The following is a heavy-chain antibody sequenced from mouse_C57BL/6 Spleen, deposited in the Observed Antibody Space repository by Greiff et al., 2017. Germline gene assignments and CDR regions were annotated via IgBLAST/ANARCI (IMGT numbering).Heavy chain of an antibody. Sequence: QVQLQQPGAELVKPGASVKLSCKASGYTFTSYWMHWVKQRPGQGLEWIGMIHPNSGSTNYNEKFKSKATLTVDKSSSTAYMQLSSLTSEDSAVYYGAKQTYYDGRAGYYAMDDWGQGTSVTVSS. CDR2: IHPNSGST. CDR3: AKQTYYDGRAGYYAMDD. V-gene: IGHV1-64*01. D-gene: IGHD1-1*01. CDR1: GYTFTSYW. J-gene: IGHJ4*01.